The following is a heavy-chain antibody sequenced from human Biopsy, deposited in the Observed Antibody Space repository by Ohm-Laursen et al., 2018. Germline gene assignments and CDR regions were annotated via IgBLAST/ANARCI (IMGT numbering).Heavy chain of an antibody. CDR1: GGSFSGYF. CDR3: VKQWGGYNFDS. V-gene: IGHV4-34*01. CDR2: INHRGNT. D-gene: IGHD1-14*01. J-gene: IGHJ5*01. Sequence: SETLSLTCVVSGGSFSGYFCSWIRQPPGKGLEWIGEINHRGNTKYSPSLRSRVSISVDTSKNQFSLNVNSVTAADTAVYYCVKQWGGYNFDSWGQGTLVTVSS.